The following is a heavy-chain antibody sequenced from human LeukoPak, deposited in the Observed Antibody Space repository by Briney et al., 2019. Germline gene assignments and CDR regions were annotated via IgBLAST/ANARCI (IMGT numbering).Heavy chain of an antibody. CDR1: GYTFTSYY. CDR3: ARDTEAQWLVPWDIYYYYGMDV. V-gene: IGHV1-46*01. J-gene: IGHJ6*02. Sequence: ASVKVSCKASGYTFTSYYMHWVRQAPGQGLEWMGIINPSGGSTSYAQKFQGRVTMTRDTSTSTVYMELSSLRSEDTAVYYCARDTEAQWLVPWDIYYYYGMDVWGQGTTVTVSS. CDR2: INPSGGST. D-gene: IGHD6-19*01.